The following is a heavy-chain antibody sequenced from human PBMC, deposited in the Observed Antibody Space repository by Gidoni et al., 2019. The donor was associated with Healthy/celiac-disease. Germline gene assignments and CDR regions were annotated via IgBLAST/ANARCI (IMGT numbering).Heavy chain of an antibody. CDR2: IYYSGST. Sequence: QPQLQESGPGLVKPSETLSLTCPVPGGPISGRSYYWGWIRQPPGKGLEWIGSIYYSGSTYYNPSLKSRVTISVDTSKNQFSLKLSSVTAADTAVYYCARTAGRGVGSGYHFDYWGQGTLVTVSS. J-gene: IGHJ4*02. CDR3: ARTAGRGVGSGYHFDY. D-gene: IGHD3-22*01. V-gene: IGHV4-39*01. CDR1: GGPISGRSYY.